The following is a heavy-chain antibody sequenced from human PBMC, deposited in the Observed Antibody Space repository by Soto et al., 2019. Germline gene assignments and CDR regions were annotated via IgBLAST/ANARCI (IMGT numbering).Heavy chain of an antibody. D-gene: IGHD6-6*01. J-gene: IGHJ4*02. V-gene: IGHV3-21*01. Sequence: GSLRLSCEASGFTFSTYTMNWVRQAPGKGLEWVASVSGSSNYIFDADSVKGRFTISRDNAKNSLYLQMDSLTAEDTAVYYCARAGSSLPLYFFDYWGQGTLVTVSS. CDR2: VSGSSNYI. CDR3: ARAGSSLPLYFFDY. CDR1: GFTFSTYT.